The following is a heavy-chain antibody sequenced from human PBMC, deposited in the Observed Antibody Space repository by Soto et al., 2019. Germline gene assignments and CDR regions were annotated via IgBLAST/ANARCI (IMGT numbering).Heavy chain of an antibody. J-gene: IGHJ6*01. D-gene: IGHD6-13*01. CDR1: GYTFTGYY. Sequence: ASVKVSCKASGYTFTGYYMHWVRQAPGQGLEWMGWINPNSGGTNYAQKFQGWVTMTRDTSISTAYMELSRLRSDDTAVYYCAGGPGHSSSPDYYYHGMDVWGQGTTVTVSS. CDR3: AGGPGHSSSPDYYYHGMDV. V-gene: IGHV1-2*04. CDR2: INPNSGGT.